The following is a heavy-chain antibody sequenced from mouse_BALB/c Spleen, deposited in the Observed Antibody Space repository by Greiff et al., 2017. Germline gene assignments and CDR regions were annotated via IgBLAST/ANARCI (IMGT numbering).Heavy chain of an antibody. CDR3: AREDYAMDY. J-gene: IGHJ4*01. CDR2: ISSGGSYT. V-gene: IGHV5-9-4*01. Sequence: EVQRVESGGGLVKPGGSLKLSCAASGFTFSSYAMSWVRQSPEKRLEWVAEISSGGSYTYYPDTVTGRFTISRDNAKNTLYLEMSSLRSEDTAMYYCAREDYAMDYWGQGTSVTVSS. CDR1: GFTFSSYA.